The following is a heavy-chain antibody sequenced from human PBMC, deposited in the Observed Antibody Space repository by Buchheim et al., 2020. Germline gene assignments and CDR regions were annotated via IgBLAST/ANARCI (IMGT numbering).Heavy chain of an antibody. Sequence: EVQLVESGGGLVQPGGSLRLSCAASGFTFSSYEXNWVRQAPGKGLEWVSYISSSGSTIYYADSVKGRFTXSRDNAKHSLYLQMNSLRAEDTAVYYCAREGSGGSIFIYYFDYWGQGTL. V-gene: IGHV3-48*03. CDR1: GFTFSSYE. CDR2: ISSSGSTI. D-gene: IGHD2-15*01. J-gene: IGHJ4*02. CDR3: AREGSGGSIFIYYFDY.